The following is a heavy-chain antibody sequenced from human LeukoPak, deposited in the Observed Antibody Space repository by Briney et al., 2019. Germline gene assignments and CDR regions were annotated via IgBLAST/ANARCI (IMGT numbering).Heavy chain of an antibody. CDR2: INHSGST. V-gene: IGHV4-34*01. J-gene: IGHJ5*02. D-gene: IGHD3-9*01. CDR1: GGSFSGYY. CDR3: ARGLTRRVLRYFDRPLVINWFDP. Sequence: TSETLSLTCAVYGGSFSGYYWSWIRQPPGKGLEWIGEINHSGSTNYNPSLKSRVTISVDTSKNQFSLKLSSVTAADTAVYYCARGLTRRVLRYFDRPLVINWFDPWGQGTLVTVSS.